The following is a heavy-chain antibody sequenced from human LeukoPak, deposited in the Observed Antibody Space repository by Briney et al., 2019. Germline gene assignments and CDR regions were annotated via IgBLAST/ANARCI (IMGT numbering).Heavy chain of an antibody. J-gene: IGHJ4*02. V-gene: IGHV3-23*01. CDR2: SSGSGVST. CDR3: AKDERNWNYNLASQTYD. Sequence: GGSLRLACSASGFRFSSYAMSWVRQAPGKGLEWVSASSGSGVSTYYADSVKGRFTVSRDNSKNTLYLQMSSLRAEDTAVYYCAKDERNWNYNLASQTYDWGQGTLVTVSS. CDR1: GFRFSSYA. D-gene: IGHD1-7*01.